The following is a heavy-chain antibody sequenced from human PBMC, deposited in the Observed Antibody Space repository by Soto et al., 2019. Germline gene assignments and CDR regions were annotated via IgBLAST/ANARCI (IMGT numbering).Heavy chain of an antibody. J-gene: IGHJ6*02. D-gene: IGHD2-15*01. Sequence: QVQLQQWGAGLLKPSETLSLTCAVYGGSFSGYYWSWIRQPPGKGLEWIGEINHSGSTNYNPSLKIRVTISLDTSKNQFSLKLSSVTAADTAVYYCADCSGGSCYGGMDVWGQGTTVTVSS. CDR2: INHSGST. CDR3: ADCSGGSCYGGMDV. CDR1: GGSFSGYY. V-gene: IGHV4-34*01.